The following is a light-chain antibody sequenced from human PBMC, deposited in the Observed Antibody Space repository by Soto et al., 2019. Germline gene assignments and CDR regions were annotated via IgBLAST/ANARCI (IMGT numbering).Light chain of an antibody. V-gene: IGKV3-20*01. J-gene: IGKJ5*01. Sequence: NGLTHSLGALSLSPWERATLSCRAIQKISSRYLAWYLQKPGQAHRFIIYGASRRATGIPDRFSGSGSGTDFTLTISILEPEDFAMYYCKQYGGTPLIRFAHGTRL. CDR1: QKISSRY. CDR3: KQYGGTPLIR. CDR2: GAS.